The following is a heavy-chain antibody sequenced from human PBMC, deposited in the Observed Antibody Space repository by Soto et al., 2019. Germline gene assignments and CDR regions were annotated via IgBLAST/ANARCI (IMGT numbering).Heavy chain of an antibody. V-gene: IGHV1-46*01. D-gene: IGHD1-26*01. J-gene: IGHJ6*02. CDR2: INPSDGST. Sequence: GASVKVSCKASGYTFTTYYIHWVRQAPGQGLEWMGIINPSDGSTTYAQRFQGTVTMTRDTSTSTVYMELSSLRSEDTAVYYCARELSSGSYFYSWASYYYGMDVWGQGTTVTVSS. CDR3: ARELSSGSYFYSWASYYYGMDV. CDR1: GYTFTTYY.